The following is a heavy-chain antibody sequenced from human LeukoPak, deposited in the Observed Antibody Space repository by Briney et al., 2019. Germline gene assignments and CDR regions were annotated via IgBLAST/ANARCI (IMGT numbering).Heavy chain of an antibody. CDR3: ARGQRYFDWLLVSSYGMDV. Sequence: SETLSLTCAVYGGSFSGYYWSWIRQPPGKGLEWIGEINHSGSTNYNPSLKSRVTISVDTSKNQFSLKLSSVTAADTAVYYCARGQRYFDWLLVSSYGMDVWGQGTTVTVSS. J-gene: IGHJ6*02. CDR2: INHSGST. D-gene: IGHD3-9*01. CDR1: GGSFSGYY. V-gene: IGHV4-34*01.